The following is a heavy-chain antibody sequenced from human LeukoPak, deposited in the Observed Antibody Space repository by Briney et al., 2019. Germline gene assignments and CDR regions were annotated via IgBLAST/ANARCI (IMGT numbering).Heavy chain of an antibody. D-gene: IGHD6-13*01. J-gene: IGHJ4*02. CDR1: GGSISSYY. CDR3: ARVAAGGNYFDY. CDR2: IYCSGST. Sequence: PSETLSLTCDVSGGSISSYYWSWIRQPPGKGLEWIGYIYCSGSTNYNPSLKSRVTISVDTSKNQFSLKLSSVNAADTAVYYCARVAAGGNYFDYWGQGTLVTVSS. V-gene: IGHV4-59*01.